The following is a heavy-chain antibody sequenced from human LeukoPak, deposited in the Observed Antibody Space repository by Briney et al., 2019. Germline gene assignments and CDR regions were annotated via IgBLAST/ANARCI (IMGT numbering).Heavy chain of an antibody. CDR2: ISAYNGNT. CDR1: GYTFTNYG. V-gene: IGHV1-18*01. CDR3: ARGGANCSGGRCPLNWFDP. D-gene: IGHD2-15*01. J-gene: IGHJ5*02. Sequence: ASVKLSCKSSGYTFTNYGITWVRQAPGQGLEWMGWISAYNGNTNYAQKLQGRVTMTIDKTTSTAYMELRSLRSDDTAVYYCARGGANCSGGRCPLNWFDPWGQGTPVTVSS.